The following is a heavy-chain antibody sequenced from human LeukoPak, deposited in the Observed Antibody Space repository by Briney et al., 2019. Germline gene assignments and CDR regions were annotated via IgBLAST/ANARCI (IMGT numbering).Heavy chain of an antibody. CDR2: IYPGDSDT. V-gene: IGHV5-51*01. CDR1: GYSFTSYW. J-gene: IGHJ5*02. D-gene: IGHD3-10*01. CDR3: ARLDSDTMVRGIPSWFDP. Sequence: GESLKISCKGSGYSFTSYWIGWVRQMPGKGLEWMGIIYPGDSDTRYSPSFQGQVTISADKSISTAYLQWSSLKASDTAMYYCARLDSDTMVRGIPSWFDPWGQGTLVTVSS.